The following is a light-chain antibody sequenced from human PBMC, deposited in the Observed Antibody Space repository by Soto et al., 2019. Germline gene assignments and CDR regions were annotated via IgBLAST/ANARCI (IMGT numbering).Light chain of an antibody. J-gene: IGKJ5*01. V-gene: IGKV1-5*03. Sequence: DIQMTHSPSTLSASVGDRVTITCRASQSISSWLAWYQQKPGKAPKLLIYKASSLESGVPSRFSGSGSGTDFTLTISRLEPEDFAVYYCQEHASIFGQGTRLEIK. CDR3: QEHASI. CDR2: KAS. CDR1: QSISSW.